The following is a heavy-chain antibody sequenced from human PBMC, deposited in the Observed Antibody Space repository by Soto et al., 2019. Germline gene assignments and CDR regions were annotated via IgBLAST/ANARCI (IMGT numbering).Heavy chain of an antibody. D-gene: IGHD6-6*01. J-gene: IGHJ5*02. CDR1: GFSFDGYA. Sequence: EVQLVESGGGVVQPGRSLRLSCAASGFSFDGYAMNWVRQPPGKGLEWVSGISWNSGNIDYADSVKGRFTISRDNAKNSRYLQRNSLRAEDTALYDCVKASTYSSSQGWFDPWGQGTMVTVSS. CDR3: VKASTYSSSQGWFDP. V-gene: IGHV3-9*01. CDR2: ISWNSGNI.